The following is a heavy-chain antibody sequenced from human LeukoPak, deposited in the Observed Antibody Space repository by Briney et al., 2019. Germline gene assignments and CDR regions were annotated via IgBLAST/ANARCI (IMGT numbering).Heavy chain of an antibody. J-gene: IGHJ5*02. CDR2: IGYDGSIT. D-gene: IGHD4-23*01. Sequence: PRGSLRLSFSASGFTFISYGIDWVRQAPGKGLELVPFIGYDGSITYYADSVKGRFTISRDNSKNPLYLQMNCLRADDTAVYYCAKDRERWLASVRWFDTWGQGTLVTVSS. CDR1: GFTFISYG. CDR3: AKDRERWLASVRWFDT. V-gene: IGHV3-30*02.